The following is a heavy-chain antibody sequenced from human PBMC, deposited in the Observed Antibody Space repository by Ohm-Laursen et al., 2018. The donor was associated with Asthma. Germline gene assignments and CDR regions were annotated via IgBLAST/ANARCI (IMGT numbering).Heavy chain of an antibody. CDR2: IRSKAQSYTT. V-gene: IGHV3-72*01. Sequence: LRLSCTASGFTFSAHYMGWVRQAPGKGLEWVGRIRSKAQSYTTEYAASVKGRFTISRDDSKNSLYLQMNSLQTEDTALYYCARDLLNWDAAFDVWGQGTMVTVSS. CDR1: GFTFSAHY. J-gene: IGHJ3*01. D-gene: IGHD1-26*01. CDR3: ARDLLNWDAAFDV.